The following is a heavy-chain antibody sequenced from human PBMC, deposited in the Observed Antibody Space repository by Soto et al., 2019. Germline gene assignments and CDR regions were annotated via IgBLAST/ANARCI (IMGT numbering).Heavy chain of an antibody. CDR3: ARDEVLVPAYFDY. J-gene: IGHJ4*02. V-gene: IGHV1-18*04. D-gene: IGHD2-2*01. CDR1: GYTFTSYG. CDR2: ISAYNGNT. Sequence: ASVKVSCKASGYTFTSYGISWVRQAPGQGLEWMGWISAYNGNTNYAQKLQGRVTMTTDTSTSTASMELRSLRSDDTAVYYCARDEVLVPAYFDYWGQGTLVTVSS.